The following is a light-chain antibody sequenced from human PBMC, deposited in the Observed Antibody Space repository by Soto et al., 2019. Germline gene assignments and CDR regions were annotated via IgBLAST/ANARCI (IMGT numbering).Light chain of an antibody. CDR2: DAS. V-gene: IGKV1-5*01. J-gene: IGKJ1*01. CDR1: QSISDS. Sequence: DIQMTQSPSTLSTSIGDRVTITCRASQSISDSLAWYQQKPGKAPFLLISDASNLERGVPSRSSGSGSGTEFTLTISSMQPDDFATYYCQQYTGYSRTFGQGTKVDIK. CDR3: QQYTGYSRT.